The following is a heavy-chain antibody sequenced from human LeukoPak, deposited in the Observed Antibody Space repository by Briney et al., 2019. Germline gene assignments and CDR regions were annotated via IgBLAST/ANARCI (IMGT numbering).Heavy chain of an antibody. CDR1: GGTFSSYA. CDR3: ARDRGTMVRGVHDY. CDR2: IIPILGIA. J-gene: IGHJ4*02. V-gene: IGHV1-69*04. Sequence: SVKVSCKASGGTFSSYAISWVRQAPGQGLGWMGRIIPILGIANYAQKFQGRVTITADKSTSTAYMELSSLRSEDTAVYYCARDRGTMVRGVHDYWGQGTLVTVSS. D-gene: IGHD3-10*01.